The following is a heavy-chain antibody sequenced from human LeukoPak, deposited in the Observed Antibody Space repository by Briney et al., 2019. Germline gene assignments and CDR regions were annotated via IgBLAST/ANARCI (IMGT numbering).Heavy chain of an antibody. J-gene: IGHJ4*02. CDR2: INHSGST. D-gene: IGHD6-19*01. CDR1: GGSFSGYY. Sequence: PSETLSLTCAVYGGSFSGYYWSWIRQPPGKGLEWIGEINHSGSTNHNPSLKSRVTISVDTSKNQFPLKLSSVTAADTAVYYCARGGGYSSGWQWGQGTLVTVSS. V-gene: IGHV4-34*01. CDR3: ARGGGYSSGWQ.